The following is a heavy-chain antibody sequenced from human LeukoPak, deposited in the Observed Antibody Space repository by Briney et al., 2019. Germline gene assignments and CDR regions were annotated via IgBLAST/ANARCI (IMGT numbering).Heavy chain of an antibody. Sequence: GGSLRLSCAASGFTFSNCGMHWVRQAPGKGLEWVAVIRSDGSNKYYADSVKGRFTISRGNSKNTLYLQMNSLRAEDTAVYYCASLYVNSADYWGQGTLVTVSS. CDR3: ASLYVNSADY. J-gene: IGHJ4*02. D-gene: IGHD2-8*01. CDR2: IRSDGSNK. V-gene: IGHV3-33*08. CDR1: GFTFSNCG.